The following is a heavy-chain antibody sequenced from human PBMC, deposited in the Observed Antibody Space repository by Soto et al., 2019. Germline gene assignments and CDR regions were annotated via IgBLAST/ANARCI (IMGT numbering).Heavy chain of an antibody. V-gene: IGHV4-34*01. CDR1: GGSLSGYY. D-gene: IGHD1-26*01. CDR2: INHSGST. Sequence: SETLSLTCSVYGGSLSGYYWRWIRQTPGKGLEWIGEINHSGSTNYNPSLTSRVTISVDTSKNQFTMKLSSVTDADTAVYYCARLVGATRGCWLDPRRQRILVSVSS. CDR3: ARLVGATRGCWLDP. J-gene: IGHJ5*02.